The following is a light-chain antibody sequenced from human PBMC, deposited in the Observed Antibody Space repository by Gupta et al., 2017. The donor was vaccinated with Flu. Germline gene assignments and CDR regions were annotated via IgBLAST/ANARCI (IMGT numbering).Light chain of an antibody. Sequence: QSVLTQPPSVSAAPVQKVTISCSGSSSNIGINHVSWYQLLPGTAPKLLIYDNDKRPSGIPDRFSGSKSGTSATLDIXGXQTGDEXDYYCGKGDNSMSVVVFGGGTKVAV. J-gene: IGLJ2*01. CDR3: GKGDNSMSVVV. CDR2: DND. V-gene: IGLV1-51*01. CDR1: SSNIGINH.